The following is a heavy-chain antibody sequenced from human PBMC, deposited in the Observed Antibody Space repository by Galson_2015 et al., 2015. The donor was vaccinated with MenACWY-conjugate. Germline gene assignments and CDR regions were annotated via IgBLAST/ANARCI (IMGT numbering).Heavy chain of an antibody. CDR3: ARTTLDCSGGVCYKY. J-gene: IGHJ4*02. Sequence: VSCKASGYTFTTYGISWMRQAPGQGLEWMGWISGYNGKTDYAQKFQGRVTVTTDTSTRTAYMELRSLRSDDTALYYCARTTLDCSGGVCYKYWGQGTQVTVSS. CDR2: ISGYNGKT. D-gene: IGHD2-8*02. V-gene: IGHV1-18*01. CDR1: GYTFTTYG.